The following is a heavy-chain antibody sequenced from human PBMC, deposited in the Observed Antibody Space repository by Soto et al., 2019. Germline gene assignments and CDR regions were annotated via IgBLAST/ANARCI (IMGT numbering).Heavy chain of an antibody. CDR3: AKGRGGSGSLTPRVDF. CDR1: GFIFNNYA. D-gene: IGHD3-10*01. CDR2: ISGGGDTT. Sequence: EVQLLESGGGLVQPGGSLRLSCAASGFIFNNYAMTWVRQAPGKGLEWVSAISGGGDTTSYADSVKGRFTVSRDGFKNTLYLQMSSMRAEDTALYYFAKGRGGSGSLTPRVDFWGQGTLVTVSS. J-gene: IGHJ4*02. V-gene: IGHV3-23*01.